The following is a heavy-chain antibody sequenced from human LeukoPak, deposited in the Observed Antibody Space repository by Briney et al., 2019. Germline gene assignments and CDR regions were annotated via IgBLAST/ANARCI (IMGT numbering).Heavy chain of an antibody. CDR1: AGSISSYY. D-gene: IGHD5-18*01. V-gene: IGHV4-4*07. CDR2: IYSSGTT. Sequence: SETLSLTCTVSAGSISSYYWNWIRQPAGKGLEWIGRIYSSGTTSYNSSLKSRVTMSVDTSKNQFSLKLSSVTAAHAAVYYCARDVCENNYGYALGFWGQGTLVSVSS. J-gene: IGHJ4*02. CDR3: ARDVCENNYGYALGF.